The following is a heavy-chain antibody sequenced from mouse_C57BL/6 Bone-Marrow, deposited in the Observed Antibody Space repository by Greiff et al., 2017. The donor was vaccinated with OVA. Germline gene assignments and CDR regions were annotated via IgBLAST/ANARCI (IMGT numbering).Heavy chain of an antibody. CDR3: GRRGGYGTLFDY. V-gene: IGHV5-15*01. J-gene: IGHJ2*01. Sequence: EVHLVESGGGLVQPGGSLKLSCAASGFTFSDYGMAWVRQAPRKGPEWVAFISNLAYSIYYADTVTGRFTISRENAKNTLYLEMSSLRSEDTAMYYCGRRGGYGTLFDYWGQGTTLTVSS. CDR2: ISNLAYSI. D-gene: IGHD1-1*01. CDR1: GFTFSDYG.